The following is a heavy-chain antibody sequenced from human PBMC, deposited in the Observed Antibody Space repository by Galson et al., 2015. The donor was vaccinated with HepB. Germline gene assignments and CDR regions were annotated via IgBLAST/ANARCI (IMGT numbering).Heavy chain of an antibody. V-gene: IGHV3-9*01. CDR2: ISWDRGSV. Sequence: SLRLSCAASGFIFGDYAMHWVRQRPGKGLEWVSGISWDRGSVDYADSVKGRFSISSDNGKNSLYLQMNSLRPEDTALYYCAKDRIWFGELKNSYGMDVWGQGTTVTVSS. J-gene: IGHJ6*02. D-gene: IGHD3-10*01. CDR3: AKDRIWFGELKNSYGMDV. CDR1: GFIFGDYA.